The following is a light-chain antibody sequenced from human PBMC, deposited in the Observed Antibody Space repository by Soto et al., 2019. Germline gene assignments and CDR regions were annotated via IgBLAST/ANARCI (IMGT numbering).Light chain of an antibody. Sequence: EIVLTQSPATLSLSPGERATLSCRASQSVSSYLAWYQQKPGQAPRLLIYDASNRATDIPARFSGSGSGTDFTLTISSLEPEDFAVYYCQQRSNWPSTFGPGTKVGIK. V-gene: IGKV3-11*01. J-gene: IGKJ3*01. CDR2: DAS. CDR3: QQRSNWPST. CDR1: QSVSSY.